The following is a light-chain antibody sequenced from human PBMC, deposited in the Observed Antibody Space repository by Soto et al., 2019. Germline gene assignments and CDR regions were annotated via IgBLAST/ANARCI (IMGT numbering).Light chain of an antibody. J-gene: IGLJ1*01. CDR1: SSDVGSYNL. Sequence: QSVLTQPASVSGSPGQSITISCTGTSSDVGSYNLVSWYQQHPGKAPKLMIYEGSKRPSGVPDRFSGSKSGTSASLAITGLQADDEADYYCQSSDSRLSGSDVFGTGTKVTVL. CDR2: EGS. CDR3: QSSDSRLSGSDV. V-gene: IGLV2-14*02.